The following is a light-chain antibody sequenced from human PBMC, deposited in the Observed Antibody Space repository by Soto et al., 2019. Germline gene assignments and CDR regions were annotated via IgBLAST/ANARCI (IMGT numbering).Light chain of an antibody. Sequence: EIVLTQSPGTLSLSPGERATLSCRASPSVSGSNLAWYQQKPGQAPRLLIYGASTRATGVPARFSGRGSGTEFTLTISSLQSEDFAVYYCQQYTNLPPNTFGQGTRLEI. V-gene: IGKV3-15*01. CDR3: QQYTNLPPNT. CDR2: GAS. CDR1: PSVSGSN. J-gene: IGKJ5*01.